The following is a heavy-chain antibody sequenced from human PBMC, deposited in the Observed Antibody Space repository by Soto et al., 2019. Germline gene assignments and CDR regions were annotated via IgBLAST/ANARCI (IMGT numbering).Heavy chain of an antibody. Sequence: QVQLMQSGAEVKKPGASVKVSCKASGDTFTDYYIHWVRQAPGQGLEWMGTVNPSGGHTTYAQHFLGRVTMTRDTSTSTLYIALTSLTSADTAIYYCARGGHVVVVTAALDYSGQGTLVTVSS. J-gene: IGHJ4*02. V-gene: IGHV1-46*01. CDR1: GDTFTDYY. D-gene: IGHD2-21*02. CDR2: VNPSGGHT. CDR3: ARGGHVVVVTAALDY.